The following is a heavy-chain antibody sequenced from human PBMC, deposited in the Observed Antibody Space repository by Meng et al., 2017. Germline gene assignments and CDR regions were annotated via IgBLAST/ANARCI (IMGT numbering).Heavy chain of an antibody. CDR1: GGTSSSYA. D-gene: IGHD4-17*01. J-gene: IGHJ5*02. CDR2: IIPIFGTA. CDR3: ARDYGDYAWIAKRWFDP. Sequence: QVALGQSGQAVMKPGSSVKVSCKASGGTSSSYAISWVRQAPGQGLEWMGGIIPIFGTANYAQKFQGRVTITADESTSTAYMELSSLRSEDTAVYYCARDYGDYAWIAKRWFDPWGQGTLVTVSS. V-gene: IGHV1-69*01.